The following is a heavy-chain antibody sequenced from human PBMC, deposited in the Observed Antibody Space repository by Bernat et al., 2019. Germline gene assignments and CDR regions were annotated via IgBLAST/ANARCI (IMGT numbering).Heavy chain of an antibody. D-gene: IGHD6-19*01. J-gene: IGHJ6*02. V-gene: IGHV3-72*01. Sequence: EMQLVQSGGGLVQPGGSLRLACAGSEFTFSGHFIDWVRQVPGKGLEWIGRTRDTPQYAASVKGRFSMSRDDPKNLLYLQMNSLKSEDTAVYCCLGWYYGMNVWGQGTTVTVS. CDR2: TRDTP. CDR3: LGWYYGMNV. CDR1: EFTFSGHF.